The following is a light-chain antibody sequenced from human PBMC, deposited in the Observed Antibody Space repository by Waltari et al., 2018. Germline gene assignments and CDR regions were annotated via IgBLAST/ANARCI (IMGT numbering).Light chain of an antibody. Sequence: EIVLTQSPGTLSLSPGERATLSCRGSQSVSSRYLAWYQQKPGQAHRLLIYGASSRATGIPDRFSGSGSGTDFTLTISRLEPEDFAVYYCQQYGSLPTTFGQGTKVEIK. J-gene: IGKJ1*01. CDR1: QSVSSRY. CDR3: QQYGSLPTT. V-gene: IGKV3-20*01. CDR2: GAS.